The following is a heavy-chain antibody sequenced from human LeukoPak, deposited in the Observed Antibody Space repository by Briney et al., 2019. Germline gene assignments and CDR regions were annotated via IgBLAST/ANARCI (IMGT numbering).Heavy chain of an antibody. CDR3: ARDLPYRKAYSSSWSDY. CDR1: GYTFTGYY. Sequence: EASVKVSCKASGYTFTGYYMHWVRQAPGQGLEWMGWISAYNGNTNYAQKLQGRVTMTIDTSTSTAYMELRSLRSDDTAVYYCARDLPYRKAYSSSWSDYWGQGTLVTVSS. D-gene: IGHD6-13*01. V-gene: IGHV1-18*04. CDR2: ISAYNGNT. J-gene: IGHJ4*02.